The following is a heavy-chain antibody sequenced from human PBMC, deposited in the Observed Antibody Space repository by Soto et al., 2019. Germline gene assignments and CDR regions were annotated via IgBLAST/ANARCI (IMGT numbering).Heavy chain of an antibody. Sequence: PSESLWLTCTVSGGPPSGYFWTWIRQPPGKGLEWLAEFNHSGSTNYNPSVESRVSMSVDTSKNQFSLRLYSVTAADTALYSCARGPYNYTLRYFEYGGQGTMVT. CDR1: GGPPSGYF. D-gene: IGHD1-20*01. CDR2: FNHSGST. V-gene: IGHV4-34*01. CDR3: ARGPYNYTLRYFEY. J-gene: IGHJ4*02.